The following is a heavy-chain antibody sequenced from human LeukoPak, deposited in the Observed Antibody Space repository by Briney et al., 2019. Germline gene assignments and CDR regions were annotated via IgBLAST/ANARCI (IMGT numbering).Heavy chain of an antibody. CDR3: AKDVLLVSGSGSYCDY. J-gene: IGHJ4*02. D-gene: IGHD3-10*01. V-gene: IGHV3-9*01. CDR2: VSWNSGSI. Sequence: GGSLRLSCAASGFTFDDYAMHWVRQAPGKGLEWVSGVSWNSGSIGYADSVKGRFTISRDNAKNSLYLQMNSLRAEDTALYYCAKDVLLVSGSGSYCDYWGQGTLVTVSS. CDR1: GFTFDDYA.